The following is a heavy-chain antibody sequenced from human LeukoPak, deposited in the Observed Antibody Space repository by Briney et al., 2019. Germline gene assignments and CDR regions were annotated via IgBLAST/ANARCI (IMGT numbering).Heavy chain of an antibody. V-gene: IGHV3-21*01. D-gene: IGHD6-19*01. CDR1: GFTFSSYS. CDR2: ISSSSSYI. J-gene: IGHJ4*02. Sequence: PGGSLRLSCAASGFTFSSYSMNWARQAPGKGLEWVSSISSSSSYIYYADSVKGRFTISRDNAKNSLYLQMNSLRAEDTAVYYCARDPSTIAVAGTYVYWGQGTLVTVSS. CDR3: ARDPSTIAVAGTYVY.